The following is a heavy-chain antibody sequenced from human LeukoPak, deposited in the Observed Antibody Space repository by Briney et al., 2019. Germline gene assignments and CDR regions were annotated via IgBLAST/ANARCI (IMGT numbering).Heavy chain of an antibody. V-gene: IGHV3-33*06. CDR3: AKDGGNYGFMDV. CDR1: GFIYSSYR. CDR2: IWYDGRNP. Sequence: GRSLRLSCAASGFIYSSYRMHWVRQAPGKGLEGVAVIWYDGRNPCYADSVKGRFTISRGNSKKTVYLQMNSRRAEDTAVYYCAKDGGNYGFMDVWGKGTTVTVSS. J-gene: IGHJ6*03. D-gene: IGHD4-11*01.